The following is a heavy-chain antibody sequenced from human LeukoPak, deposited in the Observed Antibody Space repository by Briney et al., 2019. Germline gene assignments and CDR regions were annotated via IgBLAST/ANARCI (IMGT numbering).Heavy chain of an antibody. CDR2: ISHTGSTM. CDR1: GFSFSSYS. CDR3: TREPDP. D-gene: IGHD1-14*01. V-gene: IGHV3-48*04. J-gene: IGHJ5*02. Sequence: GGSLRLSCAASGFSFSSYSMNWVRQAPGKGLEWVSYISHTGSTMSYADSVKGRFTISRDNARNSLYLQMNSLRAEDTAVYYCTREPDPWGQGTLVTVSS.